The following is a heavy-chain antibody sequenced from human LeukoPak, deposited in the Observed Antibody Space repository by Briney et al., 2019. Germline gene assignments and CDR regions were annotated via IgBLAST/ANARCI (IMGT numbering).Heavy chain of an antibody. CDR3: AKDEKNYQRGPFEF. CDR1: GYTFTSYD. V-gene: IGHV1-18*01. J-gene: IGHJ4*02. CDR2: ISGYSGKT. Sequence: ASVKVSCKASGYTFTSYDLNWVRQAPGQGLEWMGWISGYSGKTMYTQKFQGRVTMTKDTSTSTAYIDLRSLRPDDTAIYYCAKDEKNYQRGPFEFWGQGTLVTVSS. D-gene: IGHD1-7*01.